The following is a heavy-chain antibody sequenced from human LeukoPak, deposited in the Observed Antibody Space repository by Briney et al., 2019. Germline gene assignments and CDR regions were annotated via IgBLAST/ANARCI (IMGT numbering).Heavy chain of an antibody. V-gene: IGHV1-69*13. Sequence: ASVKVSCKASGYTFTSYAMNWVRQAPGQGLEWMGGIIPIFGTANYAQKFQGRVTITADESTSTAYMELSSLRSEDTAVYYCASYKKEDYYDSSGYSLWGQGTLVTVSS. D-gene: IGHD3-22*01. CDR1: GYTFTSYA. CDR3: ASYKKEDYYDSSGYSL. CDR2: IIPIFGTA. J-gene: IGHJ4*02.